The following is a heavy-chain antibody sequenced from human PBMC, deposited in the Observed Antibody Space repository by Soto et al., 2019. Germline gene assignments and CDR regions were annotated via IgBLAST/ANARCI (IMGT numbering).Heavy chain of an antibody. CDR1: SGSVSNYY. J-gene: IGHJ4*02. CDR2: MYTGGST. Sequence: QVQLQESGPGLVKPSETLTLTCKVSSGSVSNYYWSWIRQPAGKGLEWIGRMYTGGSTNYNPSLKSRVTMSVDTSKNQFSLRLTSVTAADTAVYYCARASVGPPGGGNWTMPFDSWGRGTLVTVSS. D-gene: IGHD2-15*01. CDR3: ARASVGPPGGGNWTMPFDS. V-gene: IGHV4-4*07.